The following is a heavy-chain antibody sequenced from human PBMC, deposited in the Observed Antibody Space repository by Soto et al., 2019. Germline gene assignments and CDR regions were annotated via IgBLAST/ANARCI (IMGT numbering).Heavy chain of an antibody. V-gene: IGHV3-30-3*01. CDR3: ERDSLDDVGYCTNGECYSGIARCGHVDY. D-gene: IGHD2-8*01. Sequence: QVQLVESGGGVVQPGRSLRLSCAASGFTFSSYAMHWVRQAPGKGLEWVAVISYDGSNKYYADSVKGRFTISRDNSKKGLNLEMNSLSAEDTAVYYCERDSLDDVGYCTNGECYSGIARCGHVDYWGQGTLVTVSS. CDR1: GFTFSSYA. CDR2: ISYDGSNK. J-gene: IGHJ4*02.